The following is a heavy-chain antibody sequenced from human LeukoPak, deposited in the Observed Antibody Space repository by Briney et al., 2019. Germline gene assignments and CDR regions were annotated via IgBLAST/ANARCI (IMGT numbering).Heavy chain of an antibody. D-gene: IGHD3-22*01. V-gene: IGHV3-23*01. CDR3: VSSWSSGYPVGY. J-gene: IGHJ4*02. CDR1: GFTFSSYA. Sequence: GGSLRLSCAASGFTFSSYAMSWVRQAPGKGLEWVSTIYGSGDDTYYADSVKGRFTISRDSSKDTLYLQMSSLRSDDTAVYYCVSSWSSGYPVGYWGQGTLVTVSS. CDR2: IYGSGDDT.